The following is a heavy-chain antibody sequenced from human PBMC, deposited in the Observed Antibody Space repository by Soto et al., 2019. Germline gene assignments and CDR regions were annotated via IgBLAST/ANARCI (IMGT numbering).Heavy chain of an antibody. CDR1: GFTFSSYA. V-gene: IGHV3-23*01. Sequence: PGGSLRLSCAASGFTFSSYAMSWVRQAPGKGLEWVSAISGSGGSTYYADSVKGRFTISRDNSKNTLYLQMNSLRGEDTALYYCTRDLNHDTGPWGQGTQVTVSS. J-gene: IGHJ5*02. CDR2: ISGSGGST. CDR3: TRDLNHDTGP. D-gene: IGHD2-8*02.